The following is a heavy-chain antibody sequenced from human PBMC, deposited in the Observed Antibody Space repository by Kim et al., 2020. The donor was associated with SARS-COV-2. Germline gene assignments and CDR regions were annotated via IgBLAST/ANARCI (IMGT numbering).Heavy chain of an antibody. CDR2: IYYSGST. CDR3: ARARELELRPGYYGMDV. D-gene: IGHD1-7*01. CDR1: GGSISSYY. Sequence: SETLSLTCTVSGGSISSYYWSWIRQPPGKGLEWIGYIYYSGSTNYNPSLKSRVTISVDTSKNQFSLKLSSVTAADTAVYYCARARELELRPGYYGMDVWGQGTTVTVSS. J-gene: IGHJ6*02. V-gene: IGHV4-59*01.